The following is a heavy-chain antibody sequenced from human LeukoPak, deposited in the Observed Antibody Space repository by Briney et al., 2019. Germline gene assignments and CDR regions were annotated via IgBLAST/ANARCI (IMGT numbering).Heavy chain of an antibody. Sequence: PGGSLRLSCDASGFNFNGVWMSWVRQAPGKGLDWAGRIRGKSDGGATDFAASVKGRFTISRDESKDTLYLQMSSLKTEDTGVYYCATFNRRDSFDFWGQGAMVTVSS. J-gene: IGHJ3*01. V-gene: IGHV3-15*01. CDR3: ATFNRRDSFDF. CDR2: IRGKSDGGAT. CDR1: GFNFNGVW.